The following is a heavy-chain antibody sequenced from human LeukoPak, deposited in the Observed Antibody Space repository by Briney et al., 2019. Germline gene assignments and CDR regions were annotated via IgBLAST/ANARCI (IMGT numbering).Heavy chain of an antibody. CDR2: ISWNSVSI. CDR3: AKDASNYFGSGTGLDY. D-gene: IGHD3-10*01. Sequence: GGSLRLSCEVSGLKFDAYAMHWVRQVPGKGLEWISGISWNSVSIGYADSVKGRFTISRDNAKNFVYLHMNSLRPEDMGFYYCAKDASNYFGSGTGLDYWGQGTLVTVSS. CDR1: GLKFDAYA. V-gene: IGHV3-9*03. J-gene: IGHJ4*01.